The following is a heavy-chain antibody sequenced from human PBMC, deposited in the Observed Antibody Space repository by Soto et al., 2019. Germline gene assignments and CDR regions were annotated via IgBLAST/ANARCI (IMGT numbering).Heavy chain of an antibody. J-gene: IGHJ4*02. CDR3: TTFGGIRAAAGDEMGKIAVAGPVPYYFDY. D-gene: IGHD6-19*01. Sequence: GGSLRLSCAASGFTFSNAWMNWVRQAPGKGLEWVGRIKSKTDGGTTDYAAPVKGRFTISRDDSKNTLYLQMNSLKTEDTAVYYCTTFGGIRAAAGDEMGKIAVAGPVPYYFDYWGQGTLVTVSS. CDR1: GFTFSNAW. V-gene: IGHV3-15*07. CDR2: IKSKTDGGTT.